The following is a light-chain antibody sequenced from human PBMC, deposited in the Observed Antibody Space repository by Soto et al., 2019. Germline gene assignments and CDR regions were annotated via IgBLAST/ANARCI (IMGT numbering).Light chain of an antibody. CDR3: QQSYTSPPFT. V-gene: IGKV1-39*01. J-gene: IGKJ3*01. Sequence: DIQMPQSPSALSASVGDRVTITCRASQNINIYLHWYQQKPGKAPELLIFAASSVRSGVPSRFSGSGSGTEFTLAISSLQPEDVATYYCQQSYTSPPFTFGPGTKVDIK. CDR1: QNINIY. CDR2: AAS.